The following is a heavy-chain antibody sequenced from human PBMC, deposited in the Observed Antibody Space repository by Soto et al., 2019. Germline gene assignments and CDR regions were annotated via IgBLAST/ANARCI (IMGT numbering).Heavy chain of an antibody. Sequence: PSETLSLTCSVSGGSISSSSYFWGWIRQPPGKGLEWIGSIYYSGSTYYNPSLKSRVTVSVDTSKNQFSLKLSSVTAADTAVYYCARGWWELLEFYYHGMDVWGQGTTVTVSS. CDR2: IYYSGST. V-gene: IGHV4-39*07. D-gene: IGHD1-26*01. CDR1: GGSISSSSYF. J-gene: IGHJ6*02. CDR3: ARGWWELLEFYYHGMDV.